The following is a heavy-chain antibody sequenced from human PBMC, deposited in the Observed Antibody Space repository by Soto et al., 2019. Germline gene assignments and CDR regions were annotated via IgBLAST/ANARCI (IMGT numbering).Heavy chain of an antibody. J-gene: IGHJ5*02. V-gene: IGHV2-5*02. Sequence: QITLKESGPTLVKPTPTLTLTCTFSGFSLSTSGVGVGWIRQPPGKALEWLALIYWDDDKRYSPSLKSRLTITKDTTKNRVVLTLTNMDLVDTATYYCSHTRRAWFDPWGQGTLVTVSS. CDR3: SHTRRAWFDP. CDR2: IYWDDDK. CDR1: GFSLSTSGVG.